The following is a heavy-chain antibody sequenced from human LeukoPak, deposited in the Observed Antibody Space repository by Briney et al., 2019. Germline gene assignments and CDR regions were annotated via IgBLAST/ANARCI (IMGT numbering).Heavy chain of an antibody. V-gene: IGHV4-4*07. Sequence: SETLSLTCTVSGGSISSYYWSWIRQPAGKGLEWIGRIYISGSTNYNPSLKSRVTISVDTSKNQFSLKLSSVTAADTAVYYCARGSNYNWFDPWGQGTLVTVSS. CDR3: ARGSNYNWFDP. CDR1: GGSISSYY. CDR2: IYISGST. D-gene: IGHD4-11*01. J-gene: IGHJ5*02.